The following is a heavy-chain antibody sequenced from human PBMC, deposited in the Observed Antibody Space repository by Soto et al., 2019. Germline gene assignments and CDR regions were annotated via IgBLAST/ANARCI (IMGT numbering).Heavy chain of an antibody. CDR3: TRNGDWNFDH. CDR1: GGSISGGEW. Sequence: QVQLQESGPGLVKPSGTLSLTCAVSGGSISGGEWWSWVRQPPGKGLEWIGEINHSGSTGYNPSLKSRATISVDRPKNQLSLKLSSVTAADTAVYYCTRNGDWNFDHWGQGTLVTVSS. D-gene: IGHD4-17*01. J-gene: IGHJ4*02. CDR2: INHSGST. V-gene: IGHV4-4*02.